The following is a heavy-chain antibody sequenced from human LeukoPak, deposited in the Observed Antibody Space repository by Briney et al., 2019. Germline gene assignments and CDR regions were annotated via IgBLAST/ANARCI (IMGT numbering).Heavy chain of an antibody. D-gene: IGHD3-22*01. J-gene: IGHJ4*02. CDR1: GYSFTSYW. V-gene: IGHV5-51*01. CDR2: IYPGDSDT. Sequence: GESLKISCKGSGYSFTSYWIGWVRQMPGKGLEWMGIIYPGDSDTRYSPSFQGQVTISADKSISTAYLQWSSLKASDTAMYYCARGSDSGGYYSALFDYWGQGTLVTVSS. CDR3: ARGSDSGGYYSALFDY.